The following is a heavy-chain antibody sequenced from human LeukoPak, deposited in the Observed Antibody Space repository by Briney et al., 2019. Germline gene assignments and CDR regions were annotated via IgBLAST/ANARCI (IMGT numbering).Heavy chain of an antibody. D-gene: IGHD6-6*01. CDR1: GFTFSDYY. CDR3: ARARTIHNWFDP. V-gene: IGHV3-11*06. CDR2: ISSSSSYT. Sequence: PGGSLRLSCAASGFTFSDYYMSWIRQAPGKGLEWVSYISSSSSYTNYADSVKGRFTISRDNAENSLYLQMNSLRAEDTAVYYCARARTIHNWFDPWGQGTLVTVSS. J-gene: IGHJ5*02.